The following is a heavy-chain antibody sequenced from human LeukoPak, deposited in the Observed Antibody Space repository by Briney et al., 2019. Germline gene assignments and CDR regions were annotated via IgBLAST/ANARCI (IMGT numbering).Heavy chain of an antibody. D-gene: IGHD2-2*01. CDR1: GFTFSSYS. Sequence: PGGSLRLSCAASGFTFSSYSMNWVRQAPGKGLEWVSYISSSSSTIYYADSVKGRFTISRDNAKNSLSLQMHSLRDEDTAVYYCVRDQGYCTSASCRGDAFDVWGQGSMVSVSS. CDR3: VRDQGYCTSASCRGDAFDV. CDR2: ISSSSSTI. J-gene: IGHJ3*01. V-gene: IGHV3-48*02.